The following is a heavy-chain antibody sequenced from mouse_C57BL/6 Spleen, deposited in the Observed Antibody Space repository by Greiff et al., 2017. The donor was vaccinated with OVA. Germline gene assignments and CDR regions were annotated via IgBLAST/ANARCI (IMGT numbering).Heavy chain of an antibody. D-gene: IGHD2-5*01. Sequence: QVQLQQSGAELAKPGASVKLSCKASGYTFTSYWMHWVKQRPGQGLEWIGYINPSSGYTKYNQKFKDKATLTADKSSSTAYMQLSSLTYEDSAVYYCARNGKYSSNYGGYYAMDYWGQGTSVTVSS. V-gene: IGHV1-7*01. CDR3: ARNGKYSSNYGGYYAMDY. CDR2: INPSSGYT. CDR1: GYTFTSYW. J-gene: IGHJ4*01.